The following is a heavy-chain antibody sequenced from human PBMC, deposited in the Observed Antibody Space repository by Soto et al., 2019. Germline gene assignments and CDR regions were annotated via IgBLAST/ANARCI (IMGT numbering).Heavy chain of an antibody. V-gene: IGHV1-46*01. J-gene: IGHJ4*02. CDR1: GYAFSSNY. CDR3: ARRGFDY. Sequence: SGYAFSSNYIHWVRQASGQGLEWMGVINPSNGRTTYAQNFQDRVTMTRDTSTSTVYLELRSLSSDDTAVYYCARRGFDYWGQGTPVTVSS. CDR2: INPSNGRT.